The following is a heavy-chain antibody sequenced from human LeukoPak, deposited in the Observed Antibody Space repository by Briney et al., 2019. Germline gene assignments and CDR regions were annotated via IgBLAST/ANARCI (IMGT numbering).Heavy chain of an antibody. V-gene: IGHV3-23*01. CDR1: GFTFSGYA. D-gene: IGHD3-9*01. Sequence: PGGSLRLSRAASGFTFSGYAMSWVRQAPGKGLEWVSAITTSGDNAYYVDSVKGRFTMSRDNSKNTLYLQMNSLGADDTAVYYCARDHDNFFDYWGQGTLVSVST. CDR2: ITTSGDNA. CDR3: ARDHDNFFDY. J-gene: IGHJ4*02.